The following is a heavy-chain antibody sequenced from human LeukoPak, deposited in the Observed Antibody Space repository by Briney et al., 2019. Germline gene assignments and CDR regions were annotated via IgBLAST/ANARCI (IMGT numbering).Heavy chain of an antibody. CDR3: ARALFYYASGTRHFYFDY. D-gene: IGHD3-10*01. J-gene: IGHJ4*02. V-gene: IGHV3-53*01. CDR2: IYSDGST. Sequence: PGGSLRLSCAASGFTVSSNYMTWVRQAPGKGLEWVSIIYSDGSTYYADSVKGRFTISRDNSKNTLYLQMNSLRADDTAVYYCARALFYYASGTRHFYFDYWGQGTLVTVSS. CDR1: GFTVSSNY.